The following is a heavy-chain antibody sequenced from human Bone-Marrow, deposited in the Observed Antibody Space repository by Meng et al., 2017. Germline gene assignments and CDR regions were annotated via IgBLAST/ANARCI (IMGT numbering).Heavy chain of an antibody. CDR1: DYTLTSDG. V-gene: IGHV1-18*04. CDR3: ATRGNPYLDR. J-gene: IGHJ4*02. CDR2: INIYNGIT. Sequence: QGQVVQSGAEVKKPGASVKVSCKVSDYTLTSDGFSWVRQAPGQGLQWMGWINIYNGITTYGRNFQGRVTLTTDTSTSTGYMELSSLTSDDTAVYYCATRGNPYLDRWGQGTLVTVSS.